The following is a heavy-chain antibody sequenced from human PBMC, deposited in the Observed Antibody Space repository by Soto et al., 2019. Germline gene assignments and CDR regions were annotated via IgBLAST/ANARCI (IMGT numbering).Heavy chain of an antibody. CDR2: ISGSGGST. J-gene: IGHJ4*02. CDR1: GFSFSSYA. Sequence: EVQLLESGGGLVQPGGSLRLSCAASGFSFSSYAMRWVRQAPGKGLEWVSAISGSGGSTYYADSVKGRFTISRDNSKNTLYLQRNSLRDEDTAVYYCARRGSGSYYDYWGQGTLVTVSS. V-gene: IGHV3-23*01. CDR3: ARRGSGSYYDY. D-gene: IGHD1-26*01.